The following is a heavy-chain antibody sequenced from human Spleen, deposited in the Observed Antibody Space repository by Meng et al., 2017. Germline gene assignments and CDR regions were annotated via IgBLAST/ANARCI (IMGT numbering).Heavy chain of an antibody. J-gene: IGHJ4*02. Sequence: GSLRLSCTVSGGSISSYYWSWIRQPPGKGLEWIGYIYYSGSTNYNPSLKSRVTMSVDTSKNQFSLKLSSVTAADTAVYYCARDGFGYGSGSYYPYYFDYWGQGTLVTVSS. CDR2: IYYSGST. V-gene: IGHV4-59*12. CDR3: ARDGFGYGSGSYYPYYFDY. CDR1: GGSISSYY. D-gene: IGHD3-10*01.